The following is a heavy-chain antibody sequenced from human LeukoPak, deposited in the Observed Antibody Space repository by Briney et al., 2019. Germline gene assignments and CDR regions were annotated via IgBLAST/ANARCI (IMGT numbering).Heavy chain of an antibody. V-gene: IGHV3-23*01. CDR1: GFTFSNYA. Sequence: GGSLRLSCAASGFTFSNYAMSWVRQAPGKGLEWVSVISGSGGSTYYADSVKGRFTISRDNSKNTLYLQMNSLRAEDTAVYYCAKGVDSNYYYYYYMDVWGKGTTVTVSS. CDR3: AKGVDSNYYYYYYMDV. D-gene: IGHD4-11*01. CDR2: ISGSGGST. J-gene: IGHJ6*03.